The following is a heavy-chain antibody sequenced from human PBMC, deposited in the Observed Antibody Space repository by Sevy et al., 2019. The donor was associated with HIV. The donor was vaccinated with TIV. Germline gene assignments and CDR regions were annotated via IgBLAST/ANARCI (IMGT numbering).Heavy chain of an antibody. CDR2: IYTSGYT. CDR3: ARTASPAIRGAFDI. Sequence: SESLSLTCTVSGGCISTYYWSWVRQPAGKGLEWIGRIYTSGYTNYNPSLNSRVTMSIDTSKNQFSLKLSSVTAADTALYYCARTASPAIRGAFDIWGQGTMVTVSS. J-gene: IGHJ3*02. V-gene: IGHV4-4*07. D-gene: IGHD2-21*02. CDR1: GGCISTYY.